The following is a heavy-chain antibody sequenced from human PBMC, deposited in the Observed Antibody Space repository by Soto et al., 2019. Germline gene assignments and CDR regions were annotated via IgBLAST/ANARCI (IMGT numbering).Heavy chain of an antibody. CDR2: IYYSGST. V-gene: IGHV4-39*01. Sequence: PSETLSLTCTVSGGSISSSSYYWGWIRQPPGKGLEWIGSIYYSGSTYYNPSLKSRVTISVDTSKNQFSLKLSSVTAAETAVYYCESGNEGVVATHWDQGALVTVSS. CDR1: GGSISSSSYY. D-gene: IGHD5-12*01. CDR3: ESGNEGVVATH. J-gene: IGHJ4*02.